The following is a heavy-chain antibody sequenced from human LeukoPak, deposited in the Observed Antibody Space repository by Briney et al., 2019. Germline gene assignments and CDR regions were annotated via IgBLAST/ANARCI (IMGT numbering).Heavy chain of an antibody. D-gene: IGHD3-22*01. CDR3: ARGSDRFDY. J-gene: IGHJ4*02. CDR2: IKQDGSGK. V-gene: IGHV3-7*03. Sequence: PGGSLRLSCAAPGFTFSSYWMSWVRQAPGKGLEWVANIKQDGSGKYYVDSVKGRFTISRDNAKNTLYLQMNSLRAEDTAVYYCARGSDRFDYWGQGTLVTVSS. CDR1: GFTFSSYW.